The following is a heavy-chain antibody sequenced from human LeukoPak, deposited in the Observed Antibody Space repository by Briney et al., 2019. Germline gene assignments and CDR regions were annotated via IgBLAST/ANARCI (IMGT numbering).Heavy chain of an antibody. CDR2: INSDGSST. CDR3: ARAAHSSGLFDY. D-gene: IGHD6-19*01. Sequence: GGSLRLSCAASGFTFSNYWMYWVRHAPGKGLVWVSRINSDGSSTSYADSVKGQFTISRDNAKNTLYLQMNTLRAEDTAVYYCARAAHSSGLFDYWGQGALVTVSS. J-gene: IGHJ4*02. V-gene: IGHV3-74*01. CDR1: GFTFSNYW.